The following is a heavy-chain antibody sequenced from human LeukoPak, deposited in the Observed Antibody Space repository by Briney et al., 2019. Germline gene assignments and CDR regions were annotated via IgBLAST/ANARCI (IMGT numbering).Heavy chain of an antibody. CDR3: ARVNTYYDFWSGPHAAFDI. V-gene: IGHV4-39*02. CDR1: GDSITSRSFY. CDR2: VYYNGRT. Sequence: SETLSLTCFVSGDSITSRSFYWGWIRQPPGENLEWIGNVYYNGRTSYNPSLKTRVTISVDTSRNHFSLKLTSVTAADTAVYYCARVNTYYDFWSGPHAAFDIWGQGTMVTVSS. D-gene: IGHD3-3*01. J-gene: IGHJ3*02.